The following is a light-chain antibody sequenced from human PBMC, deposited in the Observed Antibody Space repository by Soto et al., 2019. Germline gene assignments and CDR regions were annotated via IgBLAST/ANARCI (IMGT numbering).Light chain of an antibody. CDR1: QTITGNN. Sequence: EIVLTQSPGTLSLSPGKRATLSYRASQTITGNNLAWYQQKRGQAPRLIIYAASRSATGIPDRFSGSGSGTDFTLTISRLEPEDFAVYYCQQYNSWPLTFGGGTKVDIK. CDR2: AAS. CDR3: QQYNSWPLT. V-gene: IGKV3-20*01. J-gene: IGKJ4*01.